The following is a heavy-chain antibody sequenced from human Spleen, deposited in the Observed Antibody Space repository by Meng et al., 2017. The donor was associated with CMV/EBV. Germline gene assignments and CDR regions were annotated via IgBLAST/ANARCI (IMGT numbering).Heavy chain of an antibody. CDR3: ARTEDCSRTSCFTGFDP. CDR1: GASISSGDYY. Sequence: SETLSLTCTVSGASISSGDYYWSWIRQPPGKGLEWIGFIKYGGRTYYNPSHKSRLSISLDTSKNQFSLRLNSVTAADTAVYYCARTEDCSRTSCFTGFDPWGQGTLVTVSS. V-gene: IGHV4-30-4*01. J-gene: IGHJ5*02. D-gene: IGHD2-2*01. CDR2: IKYGGRT.